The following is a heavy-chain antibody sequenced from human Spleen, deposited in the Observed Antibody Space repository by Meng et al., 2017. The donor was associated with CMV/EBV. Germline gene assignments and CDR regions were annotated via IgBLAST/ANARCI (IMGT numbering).Heavy chain of an antibody. CDR3: ARDEVYGGHCSSTSCYDYGMDV. D-gene: IGHD2-2*03. CDR1: GFTFSSYA. CDR2: ISYDGSNK. J-gene: IGHJ6*02. V-gene: IGHV3-30*04. Sequence: GESLKISCAASGFTFSSYAMHWVRQAPGKGLEWVAVISYDGSNKYYADSVKGRFTISRDNSKNTLYLQMNSLRAEDTAVYYCARDEVYGGHCSSTSCYDYGMDVWGQGTTVTVS.